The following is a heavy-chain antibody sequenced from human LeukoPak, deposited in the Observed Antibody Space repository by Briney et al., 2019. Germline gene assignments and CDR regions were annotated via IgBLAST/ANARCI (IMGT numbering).Heavy chain of an antibody. J-gene: IGHJ5*02. CDR3: ARRCSGSYLSGNWFDP. V-gene: IGHV1-69*13. D-gene: IGHD3-10*02. CDR1: GGSFNRYA. Sequence: VASVKVSCKASGGSFNRYAISWVRQAPGQGLEWMGGIIPIFGTANYAQKFQGRVTITAAESTRTAYMELRTLRSEDTAIYYCARRCSGSYLSGNWFDPWAREPWSPSPQ. CDR2: IIPIFGTA.